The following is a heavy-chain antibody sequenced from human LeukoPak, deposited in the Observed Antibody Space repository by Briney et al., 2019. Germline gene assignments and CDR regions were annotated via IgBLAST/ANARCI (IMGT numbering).Heavy chain of an antibody. J-gene: IGHJ4*02. CDR3: ARDDPNFPFDY. V-gene: IGHV1-2*02. CDR2: INPNSGGT. Sequence: ASVKVSCKASGYTFTGYYMHWVRQAPGQGLEWMGWINPNSGGTAYAQKFDGRVTMTRDTSISTAYMELNRLTSDDTAVYYCARDDPNFPFDYWGQGTLVTVSS. CDR1: GYTFTGYY.